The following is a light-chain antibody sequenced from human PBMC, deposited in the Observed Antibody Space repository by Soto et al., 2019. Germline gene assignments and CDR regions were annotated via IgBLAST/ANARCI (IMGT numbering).Light chain of an antibody. V-gene: IGKV1-39*01. CDR3: QQSHNTPT. J-gene: IGKJ4*01. Sequence: DIQMTQSPSSLSASVGDRVTITCRASQTINIDLNWYQQKPGKVPTLLISGTSTLQSGIPSRFVGSGSGTDFTLTISSLQPEDFATYYCQQSHNTPTFGGGTKVEVK. CDR2: GTS. CDR1: QTINID.